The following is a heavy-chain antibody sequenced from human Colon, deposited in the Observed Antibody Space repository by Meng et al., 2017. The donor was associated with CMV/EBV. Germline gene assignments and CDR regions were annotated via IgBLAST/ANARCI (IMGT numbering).Heavy chain of an antibody. V-gene: IGHV1-2*07. Sequence: ASVKVSCKASGYTFTDYYIHWVRQAPGQGLEWMGWINPDSGATAYGDNFQGGVTMTRDTSSSTAYMELSRLKSGDTAVYYCARSHDSGWSSILAHWGLGTLVTVSS. CDR2: INPDSGAT. J-gene: IGHJ4*02. D-gene: IGHD6-19*01. CDR1: GYTFTDYY. CDR3: ARSHDSGWSSILAH.